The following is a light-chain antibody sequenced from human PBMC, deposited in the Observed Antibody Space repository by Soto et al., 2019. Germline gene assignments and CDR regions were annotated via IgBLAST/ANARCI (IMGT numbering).Light chain of an antibody. V-gene: IGKV3-20*01. CDR1: QSISGTF. Sequence: EIVLTQSPGTLSLSPGERATLSCRASQSISGTFLAWYQHKPGQAPRVLIYGASRRATGIPDRFSGSWSGTDFTLTISRLEPEDFALYYCQQYYSSWTFGQGTKVEMK. CDR2: GAS. CDR3: QQYYSSWT. J-gene: IGKJ1*01.